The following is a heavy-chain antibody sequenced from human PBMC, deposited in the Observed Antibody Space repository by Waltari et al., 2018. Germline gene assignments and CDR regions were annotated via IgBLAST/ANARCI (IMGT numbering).Heavy chain of an antibody. CDR3: ATISSVAIH. J-gene: IGHJ6*02. D-gene: IGHD2-15*01. Sequence: EVQLVESGGGLVQPGGSLRLSCAASGFTFSSNDMHWVRQATGKGLGWVSAFSSTGDTYYAAAVRGRFTISRENAQRSVYLQMNSLRAGDTALYYCATISSVAIHWGQGTTVTVSS. CDR2: FSSTGDT. V-gene: IGHV3-13*01. CDR1: GFTFSSND.